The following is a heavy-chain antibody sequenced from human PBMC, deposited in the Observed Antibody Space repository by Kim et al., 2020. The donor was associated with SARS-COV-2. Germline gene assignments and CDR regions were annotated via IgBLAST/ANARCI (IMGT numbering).Heavy chain of an antibody. V-gene: IGHV4-34*01. CDR2: INHSGST. D-gene: IGHD4-4*01. Sequence: SETLSLTCAVYGGSFSGYYWSWIRQPPGKGLEWIGEINHSGSTNYNPSLKSRVTISVDTSKNQFSLKLSSVTAADTAVYYCARGRGYSKTVDWGQGTLVTVSS. CDR1: GGSFSGYY. CDR3: ARGRGYSKTVD. J-gene: IGHJ4*02.